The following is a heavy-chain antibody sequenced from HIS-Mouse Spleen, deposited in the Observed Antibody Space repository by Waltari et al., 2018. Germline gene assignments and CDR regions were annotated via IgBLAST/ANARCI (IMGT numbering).Heavy chain of an antibody. D-gene: IGHD6-13*01. J-gene: IGHJ4*02. CDR2: FYYSGST. CDR3: ARHEGQQLVTSLFDY. V-gene: IGHV4-39*01. Sequence: QLQLQESGPGLVKPSETLSLTCTVSGGSISSSSYYWGWIRQPPGKGLEWIGSFYYSGSTYYHPSLRSRVTISVDTSKNQFSLKLSSVTAADTAVYYCARHEGQQLVTSLFDYWGQGTLVTVSS. CDR1: GGSISSSSYY.